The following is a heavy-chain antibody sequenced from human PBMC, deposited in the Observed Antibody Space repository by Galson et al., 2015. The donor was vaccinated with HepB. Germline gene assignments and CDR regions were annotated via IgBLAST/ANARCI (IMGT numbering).Heavy chain of an antibody. J-gene: IGHJ5*02. V-gene: IGHV3-23*01. D-gene: IGHD3-9*01. CDR1: GFTFSSYA. CDR3: AKDRAVYYDILTGP. Sequence: LRLSCAASGFTFSSYAMSWVRQAPGKGLEWVSAISGSGGSTYYADSVKGRFTISRDNSKNTLYLQMNSLRAEDTAVYYCAKDRAVYYDILTGPWGQGTLVTVSS. CDR2: ISGSGGST.